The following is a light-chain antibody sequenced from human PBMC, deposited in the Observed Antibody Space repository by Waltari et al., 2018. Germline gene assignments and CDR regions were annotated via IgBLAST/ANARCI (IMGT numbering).Light chain of an antibody. J-gene: IGLJ2*01. CDR1: SNAVGNFKH. Sequence: QPALTQPASVSGSPGQSITISCPGTSNAVGNFKHFCWYQQHPGKAPKPIISEVTERPSGVSDRFSGSKSGNTASLTISGLQAEDEADYYCLSYTSSITFVFGGGTKVSVL. V-gene: IGLV2-23*02. CDR2: EVT. CDR3: LSYTSSITFV.